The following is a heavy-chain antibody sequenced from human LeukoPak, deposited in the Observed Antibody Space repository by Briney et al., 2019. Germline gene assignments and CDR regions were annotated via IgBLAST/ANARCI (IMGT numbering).Heavy chain of an antibody. D-gene: IGHD6-13*01. V-gene: IGHV3-43D*03. CDR2: ISWDGGST. J-gene: IGHJ6*03. CDR1: GFTFDDYA. Sequence: PGGSLRLSCAASGFTFDDYAMHWVRQAPGKGLEWVSLISWDGGSTYYADSVKGRFTISRDNSKNSLYLQMNSLRAEDTALYYCAKDGESSSWETGSYYYYYYMDVWGKGTTVTVSS. CDR3: AKDGESSSWETGSYYYYYYMDV.